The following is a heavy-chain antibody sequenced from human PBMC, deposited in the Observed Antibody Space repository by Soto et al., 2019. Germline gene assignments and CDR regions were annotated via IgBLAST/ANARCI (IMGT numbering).Heavy chain of an antibody. D-gene: IGHD6-6*01. J-gene: IGHJ3*02. Sequence: SGPTLVKPTQTLTLTCTFSGFSLSTSGMGVGWIRQPPGKALEWLALIYWDDDKRYSPSLKSRLTITKDTSHNQVVLTMTNMDPVDTATYYCAHKLEGSSSRLGAFDIWGQGTMVTVSS. CDR3: AHKLEGSSSRLGAFDI. CDR2: IYWDDDK. CDR1: GFSLSTSGMG. V-gene: IGHV2-5*02.